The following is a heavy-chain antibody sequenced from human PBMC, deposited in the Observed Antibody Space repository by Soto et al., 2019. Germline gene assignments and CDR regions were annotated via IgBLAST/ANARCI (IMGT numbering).Heavy chain of an antibody. Sequence: TLSLTCTVSGGSISSSSYYWGWIRQPPGKGLEWIGSIYYSGSTYYNPSLKSRVTISVDTSKNQFSLKLSSVTAADTAVYYCARQIVGARAFRDYYYGMDVWGQGTTVTVSS. J-gene: IGHJ6*02. V-gene: IGHV4-39*01. CDR1: GGSISSSSYY. CDR3: ARQIVGARAFRDYYYGMDV. CDR2: IYYSGST. D-gene: IGHD1-26*01.